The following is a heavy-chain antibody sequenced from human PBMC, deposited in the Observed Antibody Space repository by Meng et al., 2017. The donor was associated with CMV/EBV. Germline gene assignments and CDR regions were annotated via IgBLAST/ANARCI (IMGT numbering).Heavy chain of an antibody. J-gene: IGHJ4*02. Sequence: GGSLRLSCAASGFTFSSYGMHWVRQAPGKGLEWVAVIWYDGSNKYYADSVKGRFTISRDNSKNTLYLQMNSLRAEDTAAYYCAKNHEYGSGSYLGLDYWGQGTLVTVSS. CDR3: AKNHEYGSGSYLGLDY. V-gene: IGHV3-33*06. CDR2: IWYDGSNK. CDR1: GFTFSSYG. D-gene: IGHD3-10*01.